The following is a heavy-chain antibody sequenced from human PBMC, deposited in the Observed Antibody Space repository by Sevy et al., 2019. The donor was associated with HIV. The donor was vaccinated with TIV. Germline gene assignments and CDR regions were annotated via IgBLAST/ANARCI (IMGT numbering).Heavy chain of an antibody. CDR1: GGSFSGYY. CDR2: INHSGST. D-gene: IGHD2-2*01. J-gene: IGHJ3*02. CDR3: ARHCGSTSCSHAFDI. Sequence: SETLSLTCAVYGGSFSGYYWSWIRQPPGKGLEWIGEINHSGSTNYNPSLKSRVTISVDTSKNQFSLKLSSVTAADTAVYYCARHCGSTSCSHAFDIWGQRTMVTVS. V-gene: IGHV4-34*01.